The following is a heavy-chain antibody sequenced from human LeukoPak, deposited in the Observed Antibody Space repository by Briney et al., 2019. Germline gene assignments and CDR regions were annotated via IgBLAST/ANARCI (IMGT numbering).Heavy chain of an antibody. Sequence: PGGSLRLSCVASGFTFNNNDMTWVRQAPGKGLEWVSTIDDGGVSTYHADSVKGRFTVSRDNSKNTLYLQMNSLRAEDTAVYYCAKDDEGYYWGQGILVTVSS. V-gene: IGHV3-23*01. D-gene: IGHD3-3*01. CDR3: AKDDEGYY. CDR2: IDDGGVST. J-gene: IGHJ4*02. CDR1: GFTFNNND.